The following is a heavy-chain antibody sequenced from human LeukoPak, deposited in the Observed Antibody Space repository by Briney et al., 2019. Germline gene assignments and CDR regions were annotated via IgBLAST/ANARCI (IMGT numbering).Heavy chain of an antibody. V-gene: IGHV4-34*01. Sequence: SETLSLTWAVYGGSFSGYYWSWIRQPPGKGLEWIGEINHSGSTNYNPSLKSRVTISVDTSKNQFSLKLSSVTAADTAVYYCAREGRGYRGYSSSCPFDYWGQGTLVTVSS. CDR1: GGSFSGYY. J-gene: IGHJ4*02. D-gene: IGHD6-13*01. CDR2: INHSGST. CDR3: AREGRGYRGYSSSCPFDY.